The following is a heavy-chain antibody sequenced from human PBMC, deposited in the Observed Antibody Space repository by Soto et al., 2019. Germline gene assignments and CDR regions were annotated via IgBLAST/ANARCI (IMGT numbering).Heavy chain of an antibody. CDR2: IIPIFGTA. D-gene: IGHD5-18*01. Sequence: QVQLVQSGAEVKKPGSSVKVSCKASGGTFSSYAISWVRQAPGQGLEWMGGIIPIFGTANYAQKFQGRVTITADKSTSTAYMELSSLRSEDTAVYYCARGGAAMVTGAYYYYGMDVWGQGTTVTVSS. J-gene: IGHJ6*02. CDR1: GGTFSSYA. V-gene: IGHV1-69*06. CDR3: ARGGAAMVTGAYYYYGMDV.